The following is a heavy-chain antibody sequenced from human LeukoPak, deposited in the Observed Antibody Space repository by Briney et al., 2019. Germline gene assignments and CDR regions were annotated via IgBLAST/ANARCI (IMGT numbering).Heavy chain of an antibody. D-gene: IGHD2-15*01. CDR1: GFTFSSSA. Sequence: GGSLRLSCAASGFTFSSSAMSWVRQAPGKGLEWVSAISNNGGYTYYADSVQGRFTISRDNSRSTLCLQMNSLRAEDTAVYYCAKQLGYCSDGRCYFPYWGQGTLVTVSS. CDR3: AKQLGYCSDGRCYFPY. V-gene: IGHV3-23*01. J-gene: IGHJ4*02. CDR2: ISNNGGYT.